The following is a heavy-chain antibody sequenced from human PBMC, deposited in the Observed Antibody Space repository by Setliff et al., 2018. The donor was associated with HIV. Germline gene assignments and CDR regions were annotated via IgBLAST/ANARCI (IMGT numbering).Heavy chain of an antibody. CDR1: GFTFSSYW. J-gene: IGHJ6*02. CDR3: ARVQLFLDYYYGMDV. CDR2: IKQDGSEK. Sequence: GGSLRLSCAASGFTFSSYWMSWVRQAPGKGLEWVANIKQDGSEKYYVDSVKGRFTISRDNAKNSLYLQMNSLRAEDTTVYYCARVQLFLDYYYGMDVWGQGTTVTVSS. D-gene: IGHD5-18*01. V-gene: IGHV3-7*04.